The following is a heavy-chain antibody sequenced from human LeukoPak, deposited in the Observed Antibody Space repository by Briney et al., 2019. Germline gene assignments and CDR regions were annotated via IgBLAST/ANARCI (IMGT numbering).Heavy chain of an antibody. CDR3: ARGGTPQENGAPDY. CDR1: GGSISSGGYY. CDR2: IYHSGST. V-gene: IGHV4-30-2*01. Sequence: PSETLSLTCTVSGGSISSGGYYWSWIRQPPGKGLEWIGYIYHSGSTYYNPSLKSRVTISVDRSKNQFSLKLSSVTAADTAVYYCARGGTPQENGAPDYWGQGTLVTVSS. J-gene: IGHJ4*02. D-gene: IGHD4-17*01.